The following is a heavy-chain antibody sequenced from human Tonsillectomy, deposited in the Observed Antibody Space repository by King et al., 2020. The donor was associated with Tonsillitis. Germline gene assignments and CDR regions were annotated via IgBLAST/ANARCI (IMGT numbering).Heavy chain of an antibody. CDR3: ARDLNWFDP. J-gene: IGHJ5*02. V-gene: IGHV1-2*02. Sequence: VQLVESGAEVKKPGASVKVSCKASGYTFTGYYMHWVRQAPGQGLEWMGWINPNSVGTNYAQKFQDRVTMTRDTSISTAYMELSRLRSADSAVYYCARDLNWFDPWGQGTLVTVSS. CDR2: INPNSVGT. CDR1: GYTFTGYY.